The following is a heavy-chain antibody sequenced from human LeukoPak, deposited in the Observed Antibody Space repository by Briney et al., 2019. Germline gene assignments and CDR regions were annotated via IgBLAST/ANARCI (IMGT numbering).Heavy chain of an antibody. V-gene: IGHV1-46*01. CDR2: INPSGGST. CDR1: GYTFTSYY. J-gene: IGHJ5*02. D-gene: IGHD6-19*01. CDR3: ARVSAVAGKGDWFDP. Sequence: ASVKVSCKASGYTFTSYYMHWVRQAPGQGLEWMGIINPSGGSTSYAQKFQGRVTMTRDTSISTAYMELSRLRSDDTAVYYCARVSAVAGKGDWFDPWGQGTLVTVSS.